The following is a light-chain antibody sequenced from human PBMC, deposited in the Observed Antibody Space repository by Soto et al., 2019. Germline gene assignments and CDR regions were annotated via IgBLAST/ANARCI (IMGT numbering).Light chain of an antibody. V-gene: IGLV2-14*01. J-gene: IGLJ3*02. CDR3: SSYTGSSTGV. CDR2: DVS. Sequence: QSALTQPASVSGSPGQSITISCTGTSSDVGGYNYVSWYQQHSGKAPKLMIYDVSYRPSGISNRFSGSKSGNTASLTISGLQAEDEADYYCSSYTGSSTGVFGGGTKLTVL. CDR1: SSDVGGYNY.